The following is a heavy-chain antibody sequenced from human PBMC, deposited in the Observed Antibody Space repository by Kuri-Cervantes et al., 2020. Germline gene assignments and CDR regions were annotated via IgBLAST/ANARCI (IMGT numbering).Heavy chain of an antibody. CDR1: GYTFTSYY. Sequence: ASVKVSCKASGYTFTSYYMHWVRQAPGQGLEWMGIINPSGGSTSYAQKFQGRVTMTEDTSTDTAYMELSSLRSEDTAVYYCARFSGFVVRAFDPWGQGTLVTVSS. CDR2: INPSGGST. J-gene: IGHJ5*02. CDR3: ARFSGFVVRAFDP. D-gene: IGHD3-10*01. V-gene: IGHV1-46*01.